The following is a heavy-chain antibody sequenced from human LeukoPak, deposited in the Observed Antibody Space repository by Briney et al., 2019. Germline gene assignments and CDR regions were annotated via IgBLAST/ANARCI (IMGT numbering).Heavy chain of an antibody. CDR1: GFTFSSYE. CDR3: ARDDSPDTAMATDYYYGMDV. J-gene: IGHJ6*02. CDR2: ISSSGSTM. Sequence: GGSLRLSCAASGFTFSSYEMNWVRQAPGKGLEWVSYISSSGSTMYYADSVKGRFTISRDNAKNSLYLQMNSLRAEDTAVYYCARDDSPDTAMATDYYYGMDVWGQGTTVTVSS. D-gene: IGHD5-18*01. V-gene: IGHV3-48*03.